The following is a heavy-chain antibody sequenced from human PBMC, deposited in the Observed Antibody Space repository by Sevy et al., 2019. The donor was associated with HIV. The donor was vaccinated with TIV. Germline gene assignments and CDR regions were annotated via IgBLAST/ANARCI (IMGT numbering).Heavy chain of an antibody. CDR1: GDSVTNYY. J-gene: IGHJ4*02. D-gene: IGHD2-2*03. CDR3: ASGRGYSYSLNY. Sequence: AESLSLNCTVSGDSVTNYYWNWIRQPAGKGLEGIGRIYTSGNTNSGNTNYNPSLKSRVTMSVDTSKNRFSLKLTSVTAADTAVYHCASGRGYSYSLNYWGQGTVVTVSS. CDR2: IYTSGNT. V-gene: IGHV4-4*07.